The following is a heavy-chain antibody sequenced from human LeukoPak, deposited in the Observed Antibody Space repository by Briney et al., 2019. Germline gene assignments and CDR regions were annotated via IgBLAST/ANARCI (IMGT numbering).Heavy chain of an antibody. J-gene: IGHJ3*02. CDR2: IYPGDSDT. D-gene: IGHD3-10*01. CDR3: ARLITMVRGAMRAFDI. V-gene: IGHV5-51*01. CDR1: GYIFTNYW. Sequence: GESLKISCKGSGYIFTNYWIGWVRQMPGKGLEWMGIIYPGDSDTRYSPSYQGQVTISADKSISTAYLQWSSLKASDTAMYYCARLITMVRGAMRAFDIWGQGTMVTVPS.